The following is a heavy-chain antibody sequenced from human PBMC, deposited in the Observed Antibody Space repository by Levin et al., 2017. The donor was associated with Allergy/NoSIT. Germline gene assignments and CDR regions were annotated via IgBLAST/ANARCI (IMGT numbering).Heavy chain of an antibody. Sequence: GGSLRLSCAASGFTFRNYYMHWVRQAPGKGLVWVSRVFSDGSITDYADSVKGRFTISRDNARNTLYLQMNSLRAEDTAVYYCARGGCSSTSCLDNWGQGILVTVSS. CDR1: GFTFRNYY. D-gene: IGHD2-2*01. CDR3: ARGGCSSTSCLDN. V-gene: IGHV3-74*01. CDR2: VFSDGSIT. J-gene: IGHJ4*02.